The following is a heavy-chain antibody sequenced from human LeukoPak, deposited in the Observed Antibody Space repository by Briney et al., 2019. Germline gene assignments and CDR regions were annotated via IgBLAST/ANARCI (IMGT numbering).Heavy chain of an antibody. CDR1: RYTFTSYD. CDR3: ARVVRFYCSSTSCYPGWFDP. D-gene: IGHD2-2*01. Sequence: ASVKVSCKASRYTFTSYDINWVRQATGQGLEWMGWMNPNSGNTGYAQKFQGRVTMTRNTSISTAYMELSSLRSEDTAVYYCARVVRFYCSSTSCYPGWFDPWGQGTLVTVSS. J-gene: IGHJ5*02. V-gene: IGHV1-8*01. CDR2: MNPNSGNT.